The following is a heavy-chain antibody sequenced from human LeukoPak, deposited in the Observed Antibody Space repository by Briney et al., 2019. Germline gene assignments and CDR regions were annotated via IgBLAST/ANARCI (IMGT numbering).Heavy chain of an antibody. V-gene: IGHV3-30*04. Sequence: GGSLRLSCAASGFSFRTYSVHWVRQAPGKGLECVAAISYDGGSGHYADSVKGRFIISRDNSKSMLYLQMDSLRVEDTAVYYCARIGYSYGAYYYYYGMDVWGQGTTVTVSS. CDR1: GFSFRTYS. J-gene: IGHJ6*02. CDR3: ARIGYSYGAYYYYYGMDV. CDR2: ISYDGGSG. D-gene: IGHD5-18*01.